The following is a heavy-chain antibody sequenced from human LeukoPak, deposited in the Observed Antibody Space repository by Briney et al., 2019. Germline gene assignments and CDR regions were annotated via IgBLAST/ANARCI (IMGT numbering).Heavy chain of an antibody. CDR1: GYTFTSYY. Sequence: ASVKVSCKASGYTFTSYYMHWVRQAPGQGLEWMGWISAYNGNTNYAQKLQGRVTMTTDTSTSTAYMELRSLRSDDTAVYYCARAEAEYYYDSSGYGLLWGQGTLVTVSS. J-gene: IGHJ4*02. CDR3: ARAEAEYYYDSSGYGLL. D-gene: IGHD3-22*01. V-gene: IGHV1-18*04. CDR2: ISAYNGNT.